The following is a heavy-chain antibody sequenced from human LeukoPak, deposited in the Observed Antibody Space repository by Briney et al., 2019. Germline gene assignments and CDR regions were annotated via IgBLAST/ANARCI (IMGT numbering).Heavy chain of an antibody. J-gene: IGHJ4*02. V-gene: IGHV3-33*01. CDR3: ARDDILTGYTIDY. CDR2: IWHDGSHK. CDR1: GFTFSHYG. Sequence: GRSLRFSCAVSGFTFSHYGMHWVRQAPGKGLEWVAVIWHDGSHKYYADSVKDRFTISRDDSKNTLYLQMNSLRAEDTAVYYCARDDILTGYTIDYWGQGTLVTVSS. D-gene: IGHD3-9*01.